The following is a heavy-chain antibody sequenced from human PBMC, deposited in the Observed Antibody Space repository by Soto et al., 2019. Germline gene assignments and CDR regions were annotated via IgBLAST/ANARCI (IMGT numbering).Heavy chain of an antibody. CDR3: AIDYYRFNIGYGFSMVV. V-gene: IGHV3-30-3*01. D-gene: IGHD5-12*01. Sequence: QVQLVASGGGVVQPGRSLRLSCAASGFTFSSYAMHWVRQAPGKGLEWVAVISYDGSNKYYAASAKGRFTISRDNSKNPRYLQMNSLRANDTAVYYCAIDYYRFNIGYGFSMVVWGQRTTVTVSS. CDR2: ISYDGSNK. J-gene: IGHJ6*02. CDR1: GFTFSSYA.